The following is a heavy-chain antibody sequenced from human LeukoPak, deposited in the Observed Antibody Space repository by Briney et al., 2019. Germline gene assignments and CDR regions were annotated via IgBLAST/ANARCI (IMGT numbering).Heavy chain of an antibody. CDR2: ISSSSSYI. J-gene: IGHJ4*02. CDR1: GFTFSRYS. V-gene: IGHV3-21*01. CDR3: ALYCSSTSCSPFDY. D-gene: IGHD2-2*01. Sequence: GGSLRLSCAASGFTFSRYSMNWVRQAPGKGLEWVSSISSSSSYIYYADSVKGRFTISRDNAKNSLYLQMNSLRAEDTAVYYCALYCSSTSCSPFDYWGQGTLVTVSS.